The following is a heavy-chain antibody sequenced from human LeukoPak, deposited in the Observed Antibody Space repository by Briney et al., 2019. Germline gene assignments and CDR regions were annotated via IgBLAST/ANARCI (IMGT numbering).Heavy chain of an antibody. J-gene: IGHJ5*02. CDR1: GYTFTSYG. Sequence: ASVKVSCKASGYTFTSYGISWVRQAPGQGLEWMGWISAYNGNTNYAQKLQGRVTMTTDTSTSTAYTELRSLRSDDTAVYYCARHRIYYYGSGKGWFDPWGQGTLVTVSS. CDR3: ARHRIYYYGSGKGWFDP. V-gene: IGHV1-18*01. CDR2: ISAYNGNT. D-gene: IGHD3-10*01.